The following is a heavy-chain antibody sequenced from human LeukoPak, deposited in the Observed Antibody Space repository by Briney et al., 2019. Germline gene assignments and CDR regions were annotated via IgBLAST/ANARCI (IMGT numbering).Heavy chain of an antibody. V-gene: IGHV4-59*01. Sequence: PSETLSLTCTVSSGSFRTYYWSWIRQPPGKGLEWIGYIFYNEGTSYNPSLKSRVTISVDTSNNQLSLRVNSVTAADTAMYYCVKSNSRYQPWTLDIWGRGTMVTVSS. CDR2: IFYNEGT. CDR1: SGSFRTYY. D-gene: IGHD2-2*01. J-gene: IGHJ3*02. CDR3: VKSNSRYQPWTLDI.